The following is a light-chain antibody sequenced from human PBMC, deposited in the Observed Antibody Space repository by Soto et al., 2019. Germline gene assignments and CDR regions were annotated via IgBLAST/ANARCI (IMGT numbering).Light chain of an antibody. CDR3: SSYSQTGSKILVL. J-gene: IGLJ2*01. CDR1: SSDVGGYNY. CDR2: DVT. Sequence: QSALTQPASVSGSPGQSITISCTGTSSDVGGYNYVSWYQQHPGKAPKLMISDVTNRPSGVSNRFSGSKSGNTASLTISGLQAEDEADYYCSSYSQTGSKILVLFGGGTKLTVL. V-gene: IGLV2-14*03.